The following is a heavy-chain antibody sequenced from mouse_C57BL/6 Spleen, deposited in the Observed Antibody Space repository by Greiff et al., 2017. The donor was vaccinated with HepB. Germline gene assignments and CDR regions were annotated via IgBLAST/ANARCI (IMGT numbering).Heavy chain of an antibody. CDR3: ARFGDYGSSYYFDY. J-gene: IGHJ2*01. Sequence: QVQLKQPGAELVRPGSSVKLSCKASGYTFTSYWMHWVKQRPIQGLEWIGNIDPSDSETHYNQKFKDKATLTVDKSSSTAYMQLSSLTSEDYAVYYCARFGDYGSSYYFDYWGQGTTLTVSS. CDR2: IDPSDSET. CDR1: GYTFTSYW. D-gene: IGHD1-1*01. V-gene: IGHV1-52*01.